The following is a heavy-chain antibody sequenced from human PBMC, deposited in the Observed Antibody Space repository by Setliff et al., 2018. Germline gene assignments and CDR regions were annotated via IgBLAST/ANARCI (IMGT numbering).Heavy chain of an antibody. J-gene: IGHJ3*02. CDR3: VKTHWDTWIRGAFDI. V-gene: IGHV3-21*01. CDR2: VSSSSYYI. Sequence: GGSLRLSCAASGFTFSSYSMNWVRQAPGKGLEWVSSVSSSSYYINYADSVKGRFTISRDNAENSLHLQMNSLRAEDTAVYYCVKTHWDTWIRGAFDIWGQGTMVTVSS. D-gene: IGHD3-10*01. CDR1: GFTFSSYS.